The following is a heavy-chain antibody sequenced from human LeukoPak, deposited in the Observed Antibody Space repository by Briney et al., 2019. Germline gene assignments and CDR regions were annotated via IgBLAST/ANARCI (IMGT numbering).Heavy chain of an antibody. CDR1: GYTFTGYY. V-gene: IGHV1-2*02. J-gene: IGHJ4*02. CDR3: ARALGGSGSYRNLPLDY. Sequence: ASVKVTCKASGYTFTGYYMHWVRQAPGQGLEWMGWINPNSGGTNYAQKFQGRVTTTRDTSISTAYMELSRLRSDDTAVYYCARALGGSGSYRNLPLDYWGQGTLVTVSS. CDR2: INPNSGGT. D-gene: IGHD3-10*01.